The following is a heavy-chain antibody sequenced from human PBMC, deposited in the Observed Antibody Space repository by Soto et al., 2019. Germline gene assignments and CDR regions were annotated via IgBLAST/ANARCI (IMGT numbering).Heavy chain of an antibody. V-gene: IGHV3-23*01. CDR1: GFTFSSYA. CDR2: ISGSGVST. CDR3: AKVRGPEDFFDY. Sequence: EVQLLESGGGLVQPGGSLRLSCAASGFTFSSYAVNWVRQAPGKGLEWVSAISGSGVSTIYADSVKGRFTISRDNSKSTVRLQMNSLTAEDTALYYCAKVRGPEDFFDYWGQGTLVTVSS. J-gene: IGHJ4*02. D-gene: IGHD3-10*01.